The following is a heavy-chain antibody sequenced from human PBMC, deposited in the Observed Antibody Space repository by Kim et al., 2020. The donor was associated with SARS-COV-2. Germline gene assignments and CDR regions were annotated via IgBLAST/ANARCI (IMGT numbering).Heavy chain of an antibody. CDR3: AKEDVAGLDY. D-gene: IGHD6-19*01. V-gene: IGHV3-33*06. Sequence: NKDYADSGQGRFTISRDNSKNTLYLQMNSLRAEDTAVYYCAKEDVAGLDYWGQGTLVTVSS. CDR2: NK. J-gene: IGHJ4*02.